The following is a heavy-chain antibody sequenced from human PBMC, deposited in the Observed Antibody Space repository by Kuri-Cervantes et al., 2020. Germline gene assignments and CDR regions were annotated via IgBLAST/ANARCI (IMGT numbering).Heavy chain of an antibody. J-gene: IGHJ4*02. D-gene: IGHD4-17*01. Sequence: GGSLRLSCAASGFTFSRNWMHWVRQAPGKGLEWVAVISYDGSNKFYSDSVKGRFTISRDNSRNTLYLQMNSLRAEDTAFYYCARYADYDTGHEDYWGQGTLVTVSS. V-gene: IGHV3-30-3*01. CDR3: ARYADYDTGHEDY. CDR2: ISYDGSNK. CDR1: GFTFSRNW.